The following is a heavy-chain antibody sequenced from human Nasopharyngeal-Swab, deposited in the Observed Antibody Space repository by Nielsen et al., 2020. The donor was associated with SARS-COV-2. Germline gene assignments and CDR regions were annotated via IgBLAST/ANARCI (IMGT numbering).Heavy chain of an antibody. CDR2: IIPIFGTA. D-gene: IGHD2-15*01. CDR3: ARGGSTSCYRGYCSGGSAPGFDY. J-gene: IGHJ4*02. Sequence: SVKVSCKASGGTFSSYAISWVRQAPGQGLEWMGGIIPIFGTANYAQKFQGRVTITADESTSTAYMELSSLRSEGTAVYYCARGGSTSCYRGYCSGGSAPGFDYWGQGTLVTVSS. V-gene: IGHV1-69*13. CDR1: GGTFSSYA.